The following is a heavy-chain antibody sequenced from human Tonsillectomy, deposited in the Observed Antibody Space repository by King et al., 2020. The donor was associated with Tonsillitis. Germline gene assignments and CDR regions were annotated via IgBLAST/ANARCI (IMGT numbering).Heavy chain of an antibody. J-gene: IGHJ4*02. CDR2: VVSDGSDK. CDR3: AKDRWVGATGDFDY. Sequence: VQLVESGGGVVQPGGSLRLSCAASGFTFSSYGIHWVRQAPGKGLEWVAFVVSDGSDKYYPDSVKGRFTISRDNSKNTLYLQMNSLRTEDSAVYYCAKDRWVGATGDFDYWGQGTLVTVSS. V-gene: IGHV3-30*02. CDR1: GFTFSSYG. D-gene: IGHD1-26*01.